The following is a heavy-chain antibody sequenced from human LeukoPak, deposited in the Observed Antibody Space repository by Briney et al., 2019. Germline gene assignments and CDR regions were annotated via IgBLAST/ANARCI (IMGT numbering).Heavy chain of an antibody. J-gene: IGHJ4*02. CDR3: ARESSTWPYYFDY. V-gene: IGHV4-4*07. CDR1: SGSISNYY. Sequence: SVTLSLTCTVSSGSISNYYWTCIRQPAGKGLEGIGRIYTSGHTNYSPALRSRVPMSIDTSKDQFCLKLNSVTAADTAVYFCARESSTWPYYFDYWGEGALVTVSS. D-gene: IGHD6-13*01. CDR2: IYTSGHT.